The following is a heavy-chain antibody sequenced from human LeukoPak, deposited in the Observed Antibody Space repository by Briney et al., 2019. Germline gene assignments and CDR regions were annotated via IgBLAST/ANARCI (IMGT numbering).Heavy chain of an antibody. J-gene: IGHJ4*02. CDR2: ISSRDNLI. D-gene: IGHD3-10*01. Sequence: GGSLRLSCAASGFVVNDYYMNWIRQAPGKGLEWASYISSRDNLIYYADSVKGRFTISTDNARNSVYLQLNRLRVEDTAVYYCAREQWFRWEFWGQGILVTVSS. CDR1: GFVVNDYY. V-gene: IGHV3-11*01. CDR3: AREQWFRWEF.